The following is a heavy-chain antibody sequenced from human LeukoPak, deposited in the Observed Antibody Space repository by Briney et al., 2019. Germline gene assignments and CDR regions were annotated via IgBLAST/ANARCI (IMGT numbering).Heavy chain of an antibody. CDR2: FDPEDGET. J-gene: IGHJ6*03. CDR1: GYTLTELS. V-gene: IGHV1-24*01. D-gene: IGHD6-13*01. Sequence: ASVTVSCKVSGYTLTELSMHWVRQAPGKGLEWMGGFDPEDGETIYAQKFQGRVTMTEDTSTDTAYMELSSLRSEDTAVYYCATVRADGDYYYYMDVWGKGTTVTISS. CDR3: ATVRADGDYYYYMDV.